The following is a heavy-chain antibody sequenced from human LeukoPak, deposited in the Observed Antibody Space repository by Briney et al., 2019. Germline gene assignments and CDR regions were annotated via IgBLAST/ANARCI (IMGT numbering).Heavy chain of an antibody. CDR2: ISWDGGST. J-gene: IGHJ4*02. V-gene: IGHV3-43*01. Sequence: GGSLRLSCAASGFTFDDYTMHWVRQAPGKGLECVSLISWDGGSTYYADSVKGRFTISRDNSKNSLYLQMNSLRTEDTALYYSAKDWGLGARGYFDYWGQGTLVTVSS. D-gene: IGHD1-26*01. CDR3: AKDWGLGARGYFDY. CDR1: GFTFDDYT.